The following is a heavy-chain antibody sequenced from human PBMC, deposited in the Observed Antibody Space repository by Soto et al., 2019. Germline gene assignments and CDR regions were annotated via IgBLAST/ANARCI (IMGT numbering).Heavy chain of an antibody. CDR2: IWYDGSNK. Sequence: QVQLVESGGGVVQPGRSLRLSCAASGFTFSSYGMHWVRQAPGKGLEWVAVIWYDGSNKYYADSVKGRFTISRDNSKNTLYLQTNSLRAEDTAVYYCARDLYSSGPFDYWGQGTLVTVSS. V-gene: IGHV3-33*01. CDR3: ARDLYSSGPFDY. CDR1: GFTFSSYG. J-gene: IGHJ4*02. D-gene: IGHD6-19*01.